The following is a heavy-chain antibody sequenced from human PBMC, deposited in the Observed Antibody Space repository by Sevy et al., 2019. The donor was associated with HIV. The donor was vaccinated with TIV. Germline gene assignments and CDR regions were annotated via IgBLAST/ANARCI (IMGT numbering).Heavy chain of an antibody. CDR3: AKDAVSSRRNYYCYYMDL. CDR1: GFTFSSYA. Sequence: GGSLRLSCAASGFTFSSYAMSWVRQAPGKGLEWVSAISGSGGSTYYADSVKGRFTISRANSKNTLYLQMNSLRAEDTAVYCCAKDAVSSRRNYYCYYMDLWGKGTTVTVSS. J-gene: IGHJ6*03. CDR2: ISGSGGST. D-gene: IGHD6-6*01. V-gene: IGHV3-23*01.